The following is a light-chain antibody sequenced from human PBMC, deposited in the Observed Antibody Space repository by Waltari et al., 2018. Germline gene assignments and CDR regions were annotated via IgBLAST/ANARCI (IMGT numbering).Light chain of an antibody. V-gene: IGLV2-14*01. Sequence: QSALTQPASVSGSPGQSITISCTGTSSDVGGYNYVSWYQQHPGKAPKLMIYEVSNRPSGVSNRFSGSKSGNTASLTISGLQAEDEADYYCSSYTSNNTRWVFGGGTKLTVL. CDR3: SSYTSNNTRWV. CDR1: SSDVGGYNY. CDR2: EVS. J-gene: IGLJ3*02.